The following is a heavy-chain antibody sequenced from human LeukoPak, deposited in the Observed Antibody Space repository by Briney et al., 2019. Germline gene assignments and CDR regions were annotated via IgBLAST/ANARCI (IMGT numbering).Heavy chain of an antibody. V-gene: IGHV3-30*02. CDR3: ARDFMYNTNCPGC. D-gene: IGHD2-2*01. CDR1: GFSFSSYG. J-gene: IGHJ4*02. CDR2: IRSDGSNK. Sequence: GGSLRLSCAGSGFSFSSYGMHWVRQAPGKGLEWMAFIRSDGSNKYYADSVKGRLTISRDNSKNTLYLQMNSLRAEDTAVYYCARDFMYNTNCPGCWGQGTLVTVTS.